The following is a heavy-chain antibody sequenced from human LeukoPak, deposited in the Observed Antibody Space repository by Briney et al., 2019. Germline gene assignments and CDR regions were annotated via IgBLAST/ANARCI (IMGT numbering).Heavy chain of an antibody. CDR1: GFTFSSYW. V-gene: IGHV3-7*01. D-gene: IGHD3-22*01. CDR2: IKQDGSEK. CDR3: ARDYYHNNYYMDA. Sequence: GGSLRLSRAASGFTFSSYWMSWVRQAPGKGLEWVANIKQDGSEKYYVDSVKGRFTISRDNAKNSLYLQMNSLRAEDTAVYYCARDYYHNNYYMDAWGKGTTVTVSS. J-gene: IGHJ6*03.